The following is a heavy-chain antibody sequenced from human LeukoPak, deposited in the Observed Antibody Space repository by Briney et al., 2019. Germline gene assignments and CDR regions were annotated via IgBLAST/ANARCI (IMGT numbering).Heavy chain of an antibody. CDR3: ARGIPRITIFGVVTLPNWFDP. D-gene: IGHD3-3*01. Sequence: ASVKVSCKASGYTFSSYGISWVRQAPGQGLEWMGWISAYNGNTNYAQKLQGRVTMTTDTSTSTAYMELRSLRSDDTAVYYCARGIPRITIFGVVTLPNWFDPWGQGTLVTVSS. CDR2: ISAYNGNT. V-gene: IGHV1-18*01. J-gene: IGHJ5*02. CDR1: GYTFSSYG.